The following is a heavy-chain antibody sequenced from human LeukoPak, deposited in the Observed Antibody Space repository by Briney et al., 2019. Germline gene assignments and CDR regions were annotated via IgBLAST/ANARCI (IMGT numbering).Heavy chain of an antibody. CDR1: GFTFSSYS. Sequence: PGGSLRLSCAASGFTFSSYSMNWVRQAPGKGLEWVSSISSSSSYIYYADSVKGRFTISRDNSKNTLYLQMNSLRAEDTAVYYCAKAYSGYEGSDFWGQGTLVTVSS. CDR2: ISSSSSYI. V-gene: IGHV3-21*04. CDR3: AKAYSGYEGSDF. D-gene: IGHD5-12*01. J-gene: IGHJ4*02.